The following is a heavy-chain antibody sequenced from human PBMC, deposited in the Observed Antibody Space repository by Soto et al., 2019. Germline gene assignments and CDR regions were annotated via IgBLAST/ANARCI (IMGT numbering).Heavy chain of an antibody. CDR3: ARAEDYDHWGGPPKYFDN. D-gene: IGHD3-3*01. J-gene: IGHJ4*02. CDR1: GFTFRGYW. V-gene: IGHV3-7*03. Sequence: VGSLRLSCATSGFTFRGYWMIWVRQAPGKGLEWVANINQDGSEKQYVDYVKGRFTVSRDSAKKSIDLQLNSLRPEDTAVYYCARAEDYDHWGGPPKYFDNWGQGTQVTVSS. CDR2: INQDGSEK.